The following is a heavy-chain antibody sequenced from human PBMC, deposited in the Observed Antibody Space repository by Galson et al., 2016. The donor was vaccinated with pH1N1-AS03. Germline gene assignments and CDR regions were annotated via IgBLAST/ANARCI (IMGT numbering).Heavy chain of an antibody. CDR2: ISPQNSNT. CDR1: GYTFSNFG. CDR3: ARAAPFDP. Sequence: SVKVSCKASGYTFSNFGTSWVRQAPGQGLEWMGWISPQNSNTQYAQRLEGRVTMTTDTSTSTAYMELWSLTYDDTAVYYCARAAPFDPWGQGTLVIVSS. V-gene: IGHV1-18*04. J-gene: IGHJ5*02. D-gene: IGHD2-15*01.